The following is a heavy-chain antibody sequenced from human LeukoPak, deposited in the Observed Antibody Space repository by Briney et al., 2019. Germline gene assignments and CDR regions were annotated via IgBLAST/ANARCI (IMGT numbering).Heavy chain of an antibody. V-gene: IGHV3-21*01. D-gene: IGHD3-22*01. CDR1: GFTLSRYS. CDR2: ITSSGTYI. J-gene: IGHJ6*03. Sequence: GGSLRLSCAASGFTLSRYSMNWVRQAPGKALEWVSSITSSGTYIFYADSVKGRFTISRDNAKNSLYLQINSLGPEDTAVYFCARDPYSGNYGSYYYYYMDVWGKGTTVTVSS. CDR3: ARDPYSGNYGSYYYYYMDV.